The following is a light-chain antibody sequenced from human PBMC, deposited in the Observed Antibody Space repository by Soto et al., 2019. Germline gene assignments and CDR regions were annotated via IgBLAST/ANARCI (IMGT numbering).Light chain of an antibody. J-gene: IGKJ4*01. CDR3: QQDDIFALT. CDR2: KAS. V-gene: IGKV1-5*03. Sequence: DIQMTQSPSTLSASVGDRVTITCRASQSISSWLAWYQQKPGKAPKRLIYKASTLESGIPSRFSGGGSGTKFILTTSSLQPDDFATYCCQQDDIFALTFGGGTKVEVK. CDR1: QSISSW.